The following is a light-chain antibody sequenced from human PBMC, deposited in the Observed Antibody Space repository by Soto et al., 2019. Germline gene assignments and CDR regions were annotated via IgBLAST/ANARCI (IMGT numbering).Light chain of an antibody. CDR1: QSVSSSY. J-gene: IGKJ1*01. Sequence: EIVLTQSPGTLSLSPGERATLSCRASQSVSSSYLAWYQQKPGQAPRLLISGASSRATGIPDRFSGSGSGTNFTLTISSLEPEDFAVYYCQQYGSSPRTFGQGTKVEIK. CDR2: GAS. CDR3: QQYGSSPRT. V-gene: IGKV3-20*01.